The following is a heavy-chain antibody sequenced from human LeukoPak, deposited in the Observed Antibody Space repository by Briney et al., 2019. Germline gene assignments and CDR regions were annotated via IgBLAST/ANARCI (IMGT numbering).Heavy chain of an antibody. Sequence: ASVKVSCKASGYTLSGYYMHWLRQAPGQGLEWMGWINPNSGGTNYAQKFQGRVTMTRDTSISTAYMELSRLRSDDTAVYYCARELFYYYGSGSYYNVGIGYWGQGTLVTVSS. D-gene: IGHD3-10*01. V-gene: IGHV1-2*02. J-gene: IGHJ4*02. CDR2: INPNSGGT. CDR3: ARELFYYYGSGSYYNVGIGY. CDR1: GYTLSGYY.